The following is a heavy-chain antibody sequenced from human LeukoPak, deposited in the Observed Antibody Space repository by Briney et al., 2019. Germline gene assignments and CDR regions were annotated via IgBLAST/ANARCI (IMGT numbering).Heavy chain of an antibody. CDR3: ARARGPYSSSWYLDY. CDR1: GSTFSSYA. J-gene: IGHJ4*02. V-gene: IGHV3-64*01. CDR2: ISSNGGST. Sequence: GGSLRLSCAASGSTFSSYAMHWVRQAPGKGLEYVSAISSNGGSTYYANSVKGRFTISRDNSKNTLYLQMGSLRAEDMAVYYCARARGPYSSSWYLDYWGQGTLVTVSS. D-gene: IGHD6-13*01.